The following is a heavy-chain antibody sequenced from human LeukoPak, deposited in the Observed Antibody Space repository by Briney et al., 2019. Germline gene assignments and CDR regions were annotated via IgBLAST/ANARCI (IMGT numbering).Heavy chain of an antibody. CDR1: GFSFSSYD. CDR3: AGGQMFTSGGFDN. J-gene: IGHJ4*02. Sequence: GGSLRLSCAASGFSFSSYDMNWVRQAPGKGLEWVSYISSSGNTKYYADSVKGRFTISRDNSNNMVFLQMNSLTVEDTALYYCAGGQMFTSGGFDNWGQGTLVTVSS. D-gene: IGHD6-19*01. V-gene: IGHV3-48*03. CDR2: ISSSGNTK.